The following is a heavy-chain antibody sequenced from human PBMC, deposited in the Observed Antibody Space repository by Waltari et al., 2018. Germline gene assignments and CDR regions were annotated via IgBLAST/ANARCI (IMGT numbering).Heavy chain of an antibody. Sequence: QVQLQQWGAGLLKPSETLSLTCAVYGGSFSGYYWSWIRQPPGQGREWIGEINHSGSTNDNPSLKCRVTISVDTSKNQCSLKLSSVTAADTAVYYCAREIGYCSSTSCYTGRWFDPWGQGTLVTVSS. J-gene: IGHJ5*02. D-gene: IGHD2-2*02. V-gene: IGHV4-34*01. CDR3: AREIGYCSSTSCYTGRWFDP. CDR1: GGSFSGYY. CDR2: INHSGST.